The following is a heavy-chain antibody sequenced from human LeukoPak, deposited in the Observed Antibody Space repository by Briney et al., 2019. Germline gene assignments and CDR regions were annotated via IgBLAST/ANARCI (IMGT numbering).Heavy chain of an antibody. D-gene: IGHD6-6*01. CDR2: ISTNSIAT. J-gene: IGHJ4*02. V-gene: IGHV3-23*01. CDR3: AKGQSTIATRSFDS. CDR1: GFTFSTYG. Sequence: GGSLRLSCAASGFTFSTYGMNWVRQAPGEGLEWVSTISTNSIATYYTDSVKGRFTISRDNSKNTLFLQMINLRAEDTAIYYCAKGQSTIATRSFDSWGQGTLVTVSS.